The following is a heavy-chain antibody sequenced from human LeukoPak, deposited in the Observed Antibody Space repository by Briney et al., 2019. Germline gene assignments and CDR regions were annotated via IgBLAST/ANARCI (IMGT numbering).Heavy chain of an antibody. CDR3: ARERRDSSGWHKSYWFDP. V-gene: IGHV4-59*01. J-gene: IGHJ5*02. Sequence: SETLSLTCTVSGGSISSYYCSWIRQPPWKGLEWIGYISYSGSTNYNPSLKSRVTISVDTSKNQFSLKLSSVTAADTAVYYCARERRDSSGWHKSYWFDPWGQGTLVTVSS. D-gene: IGHD6-19*01. CDR1: GGSISSYY. CDR2: ISYSGST.